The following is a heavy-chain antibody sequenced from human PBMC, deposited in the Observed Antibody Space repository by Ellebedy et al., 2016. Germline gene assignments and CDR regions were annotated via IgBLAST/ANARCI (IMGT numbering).Heavy chain of an antibody. CDR2: IYYSGST. CDR1: GGSISSYY. V-gene: IGHV4-59*01. D-gene: IGHD3-22*01. J-gene: IGHJ4*02. CDR3: VGHYDSSGYYYVDY. Sequence: SETLSLTCTVSGGSISSYYWSWIRQPPGKGLEWIGYIYYSGSTNYNPSLKSRVTISVDTSKNQFSLKLSSVTAADTAVYYCVGHYDSSGYYYVDYWGQGTLVTVSS.